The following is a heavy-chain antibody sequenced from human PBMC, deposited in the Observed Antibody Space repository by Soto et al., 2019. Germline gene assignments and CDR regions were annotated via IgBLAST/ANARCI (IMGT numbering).Heavy chain of an antibody. CDR3: ARVSGYYDSSGYYYFGY. J-gene: IGHJ4*02. Sequence: GASVKVSCKASGYTFTSYGISWVRQAPGQGLEWMGWISAYNGNTNYAQKLQGRVTMTTDTSTSTAYMELRSLRSDDTAVYYCARVSGYYDSSGYYYFGYCGQGTLVTVSS. CDR2: ISAYNGNT. V-gene: IGHV1-18*01. CDR1: GYTFTSYG. D-gene: IGHD3-22*01.